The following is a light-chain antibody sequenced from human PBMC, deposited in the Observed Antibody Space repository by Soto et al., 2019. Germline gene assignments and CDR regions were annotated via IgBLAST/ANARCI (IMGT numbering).Light chain of an antibody. CDR1: SRDVGGSNF. CDR3: VSFTSSTTYG. J-gene: IGLJ1*01. Sequence: QSVLTQPASVSASPGQSITISCTGTSRDVGGSNFVSWYQQHPGKPPKLIIYDVATRPSGVSNRFSGSKSGSTASLIISRLQTEDEADYYCVSFTSSTTYGFGSGTKLTVL. V-gene: IGLV2-14*03. CDR2: DVA.